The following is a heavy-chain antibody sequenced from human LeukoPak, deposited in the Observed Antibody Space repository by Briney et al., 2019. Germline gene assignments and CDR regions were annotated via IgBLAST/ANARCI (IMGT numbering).Heavy chain of an antibody. CDR1: GGSISSYY. J-gene: IGHJ3*02. V-gene: IGHV4-4*07. D-gene: IGHD1-20*01. CDR3: AKVTGFDAFDI. Sequence: ESSETLSLTCTVSGGSISSYYWSWIRQPAGKGLEWIGRIYTSGSTNYNPSLKSRVTISVDRSKNQFSLKLSSVTAADTAVYYCAKVTGFDAFDIWGQGTMVTVSS. CDR2: IYTSGST.